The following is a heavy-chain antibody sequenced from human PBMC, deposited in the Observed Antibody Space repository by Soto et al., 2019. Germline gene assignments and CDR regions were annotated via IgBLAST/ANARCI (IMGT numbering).Heavy chain of an antibody. J-gene: IGHJ1*01. CDR2: IKRDGSTT. V-gene: IGHV3-74*01. CDR3: ARAAAGNSEYFQH. CDR1: GFTCSDYW. Sequence: GGSLRLSCAASGFTCSDYWMHWVRQAPGKGLEWVSRIKRDGSTTNYADSVKGRFTISRDNAKNTRYLEMNSLRAEDTALYYCARAAAGNSEYFQHWDQGSLVTVSS. D-gene: IGHD6-13*01.